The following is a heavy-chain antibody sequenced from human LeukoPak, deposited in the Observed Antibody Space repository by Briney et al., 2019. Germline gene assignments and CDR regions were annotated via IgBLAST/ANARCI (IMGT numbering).Heavy chain of an antibody. CDR2: ITASGATI. D-gene: IGHD3-22*01. Sequence: GGSLRLSCVGSGFTFSSYAMSWVRQAPGRAPEWVSAITASGATIYYADSVKGWFTISRDNSNNTLFLEMNSLRAEDTAVYFCAKSLVMTSDWGQGTLVTVSS. V-gene: IGHV3-23*01. CDR3: AKSLVMTSD. J-gene: IGHJ4*02. CDR1: GFTFSSYA.